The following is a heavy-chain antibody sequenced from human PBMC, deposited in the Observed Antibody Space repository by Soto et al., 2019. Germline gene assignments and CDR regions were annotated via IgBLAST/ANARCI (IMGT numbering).Heavy chain of an antibody. D-gene: IGHD2-21*02. CDR1: GGSISSSSYY. J-gene: IGHJ4*02. Sequence: QLQLQESGPGLVKPSETLSLTCTVSGGSISSSSYYWGWIRQPPGKGREWIGSIYYSGSTYYNPSLKRRGTLSADTSKSQFSRKLSSVTAADTAVYYWARLTRPRRVTFDYWGQGTLVTVSS. CDR3: ARLTRPRRVTFDY. V-gene: IGHV4-39*01. CDR2: IYYSGST.